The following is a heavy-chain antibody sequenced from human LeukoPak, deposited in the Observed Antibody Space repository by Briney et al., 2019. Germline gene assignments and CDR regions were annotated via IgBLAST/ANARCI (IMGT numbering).Heavy chain of an antibody. CDR2: MNPNSGNT. J-gene: IGHJ5*02. CDR1: GYTFSSYD. V-gene: IGHV1-8*01. D-gene: IGHD3-10*01. CDR3: ARGRGVRGVITFDP. Sequence: GASVKVSCKTSGYTFSSYDINWVRQATGQGLEWMGWMNPNSGNTGYAQKFQGRVTMTTNTSITTAYMELSSLRSEDTAMYYCARGRGVRGVITFDPWGQGTLVTVSS.